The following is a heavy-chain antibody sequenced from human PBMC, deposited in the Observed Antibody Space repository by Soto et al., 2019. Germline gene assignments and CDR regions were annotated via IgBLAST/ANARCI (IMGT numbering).Heavy chain of an antibody. CDR3: ASLGYSGYDFAFDI. CDR1: GFTVSSNY. V-gene: IGHV3-53*01. J-gene: IGHJ3*02. D-gene: IGHD5-12*01. CDR2: IYSGGNT. Sequence: PGGSLSLSCAASGFTVSSNYMNWVRQVPGEGLEWVSVIYSGGNTYYADSVKGRFTISRDNSKNTLYLQMNSLRAEDTAVYYCASLGYSGYDFAFDIWGQGTMVTVSS.